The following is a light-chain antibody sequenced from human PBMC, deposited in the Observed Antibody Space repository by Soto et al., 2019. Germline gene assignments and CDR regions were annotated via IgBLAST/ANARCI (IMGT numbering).Light chain of an antibody. J-gene: IGLJ1*01. CDR2: DVS. V-gene: IGLV2-14*01. Sequence: QYVLTQPASVSGSPGQSITISCTGTSSDVGRYNYVSWYQQHAGKPPKLMIYDVSNRPSGVSNRFSGSKSGNTASLTISGLQAEDEADYYCSSYTSRSTYVFGTGTKVTVL. CDR1: SSDVGRYNY. CDR3: SSYTSRSTYV.